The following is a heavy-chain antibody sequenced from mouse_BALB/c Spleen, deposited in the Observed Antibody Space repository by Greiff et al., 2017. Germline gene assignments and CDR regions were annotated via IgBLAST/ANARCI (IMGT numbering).Heavy chain of an antibody. CDR1: GFSLTGYG. V-gene: IGHV2-6-7*01. D-gene: IGHD1-1*01. CDR3: ARDAWYGSSSYAMDY. Sequence: QVQLKESGPGLVAPSQSLSITCTVSGFSLTGYGVNWVRQPPGKGLEWLGMIWGDGSTDYNSALKSRLSISKDNSKSQVFLKMNSLQTDDTARYYCARDAWYGSSSYAMDYWGQGTSVTVSS. CDR2: IWGDGST. J-gene: IGHJ4*01.